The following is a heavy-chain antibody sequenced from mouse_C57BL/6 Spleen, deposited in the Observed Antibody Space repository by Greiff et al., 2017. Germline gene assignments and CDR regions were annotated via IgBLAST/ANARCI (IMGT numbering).Heavy chain of an antibody. CDR1: GYSFTDYN. J-gene: IGHJ4*01. CDR2: LNPNYGTT. Sequence: EVQLQQSGPELVKPGASVKISCKASGYSFTDYNMNWVKQSNGKSLEWIGVLNPNYGTTSYNQKFKGKATLTVDQSSSTAYMQLNSLTSEDSAVYYCATYSNYGYYAMDYWGQGTSVTVSS. D-gene: IGHD2-5*01. CDR3: ATYSNYGYYAMDY. V-gene: IGHV1-39*01.